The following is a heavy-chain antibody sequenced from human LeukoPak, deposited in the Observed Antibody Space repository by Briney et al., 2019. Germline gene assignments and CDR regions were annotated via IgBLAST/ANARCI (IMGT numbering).Heavy chain of an antibody. D-gene: IGHD2-21*02. Sequence: GGSLRLSCAASGFEFISYGMQWVRQAPGKGRVWVSRINTDGSSTSYADSVKGRFTVSRDNAKNTLFLQVNSLRVEDTAVYFCTRELPREVTLDYWGQGTPVTVSS. CDR2: INTDGSST. V-gene: IGHV3-74*01. CDR1: GFEFISYG. CDR3: TRELPREVTLDY. J-gene: IGHJ4*01.